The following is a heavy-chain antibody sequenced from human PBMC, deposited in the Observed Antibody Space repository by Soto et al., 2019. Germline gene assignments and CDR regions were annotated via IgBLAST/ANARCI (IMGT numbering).Heavy chain of an antibody. J-gene: IGHJ4*02. CDR2: INPTSEYT. V-gene: IGHV1-8*01. Sequence: ASVKVSCKASGYTFTSYDINWVRQAPGQGLEWVGWINPTSEYTAHAQKFQGRVTLTREISTATAYMELSSLTSEDTAVYFCDRQVHPGYSSDWGPGTQVTVSS. D-gene: IGHD1-1*01. CDR1: GYTFTSYD. CDR3: DRQVHPGYSSD.